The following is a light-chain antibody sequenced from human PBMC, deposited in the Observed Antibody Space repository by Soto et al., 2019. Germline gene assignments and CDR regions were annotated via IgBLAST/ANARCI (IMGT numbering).Light chain of an antibody. CDR3: QQYNNWPPIT. V-gene: IGKV3-15*01. Sequence: EIMMTQSPATLSVSPGERATLSCRASQSVRNNLAWYQQKPGQAPRLLIYYASTSATGIPARFSGSGSGTEFTLTISSLQSEDFALYYCQQYNNWPPITFGQGKRLEIK. CDR1: QSVRNN. J-gene: IGKJ5*01. CDR2: YAS.